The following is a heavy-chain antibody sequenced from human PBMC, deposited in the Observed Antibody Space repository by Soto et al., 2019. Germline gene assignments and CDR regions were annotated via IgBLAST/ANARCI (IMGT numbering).Heavy chain of an antibody. V-gene: IGHV3-21*04. CDR1: GFSFSTDS. Sequence: AGGSLRLSCAASGFSFSTDSMNWVRQAPGKGLEWVSSISGSSRCIYYADSVKGRFTISRDNSKNTLYLQMNSLRAEDTAVYYCAKEIIAVAGNFDYWGQGTLVTVSS. D-gene: IGHD6-19*01. CDR2: ISGSSRCI. J-gene: IGHJ4*02. CDR3: AKEIIAVAGNFDY.